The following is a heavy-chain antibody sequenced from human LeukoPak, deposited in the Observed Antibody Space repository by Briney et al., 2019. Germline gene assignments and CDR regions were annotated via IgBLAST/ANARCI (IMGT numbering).Heavy chain of an antibody. CDR1: GGSISSYY. Sequence: SETLSLTCTVSGGSISSYYWSWIRQPPGKGLEWIGYIYYSGSTNYNPSLKSRVTISVDTSKNQFSLKLSSVTAADTAVYYCARHAIAAAGHFDYWGQGTLVTVSS. V-gene: IGHV4-59*08. D-gene: IGHD6-13*01. CDR3: ARHAIAAAGHFDY. J-gene: IGHJ4*02. CDR2: IYYSGST.